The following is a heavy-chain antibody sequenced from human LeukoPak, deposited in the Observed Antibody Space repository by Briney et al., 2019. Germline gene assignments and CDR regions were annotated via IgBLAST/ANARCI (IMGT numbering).Heavy chain of an antibody. Sequence: GGSLRLSCAVSGFTFSSYAMHWVRQAPGKGLEWVAVISYDGSNKYNADSVKGRFTISRDNSKNTLDLQMNSLRAEDTAVYYCASIPLTPRRYRKSAFFDHWGQGTLVTVSS. CDR2: ISYDGSNK. CDR3: ASIPLTPRRYRKSAFFDH. V-gene: IGHV3-30-3*01. J-gene: IGHJ5*02. D-gene: IGHD5-18*01. CDR1: GFTFSSYA.